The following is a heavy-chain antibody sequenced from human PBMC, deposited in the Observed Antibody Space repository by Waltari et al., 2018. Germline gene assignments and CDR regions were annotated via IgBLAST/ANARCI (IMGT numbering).Heavy chain of an antibody. CDR2: VIPVFGAA. J-gene: IGHJ4*02. V-gene: IGHV1-69*01. D-gene: IGHD3-10*01. CDR1: GGTFSRNA. CDR3: VTSRVGRPY. Sequence: QVQLVQSGAEVKTPGSSVKVSCMASGGTFSRNAISWVRQAPGHGLEWVGGVIPVFGAATYAEKFQGRVTITADESTSTAYLELSSLTSGDTAVYYCVTSRVGRPYWGQGTLVTVSS.